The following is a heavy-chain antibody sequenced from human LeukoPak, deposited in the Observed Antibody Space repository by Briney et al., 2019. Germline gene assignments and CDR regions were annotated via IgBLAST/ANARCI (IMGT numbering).Heavy chain of an antibody. D-gene: IGHD6-19*01. J-gene: IGHJ4*02. CDR2: IWYDGSNK. CDR3: AKSVIAVAGRGVFDY. Sequence: GKSLRLSCAASGFTFSSYGMHWVRQGPGKGLEWVAVIWYDGSNKYYADSVRGRFTISRDISKNTLYLQMNSLRAEDAAVYYCAKSVIAVAGRGVFDYWGQGTLVTVSS. CDR1: GFTFSSYG. V-gene: IGHV3-33*06.